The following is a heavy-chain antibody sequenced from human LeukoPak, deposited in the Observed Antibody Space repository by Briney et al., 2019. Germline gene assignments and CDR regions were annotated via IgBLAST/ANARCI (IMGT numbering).Heavy chain of an antibody. V-gene: IGHV1-69*13. Sequence: SVKVSCKASGGTFSSYAISWVRQAPGQGLEWMGGINPIFGTANYAQKFQGRVTITADESTSTAYMELSSLRSEDTAVYYCARLPRRNSIKAFDIWGQGTMVTVSS. D-gene: IGHD2-21*01. CDR3: ARLPRRNSIKAFDI. J-gene: IGHJ3*02. CDR2: INPIFGTA. CDR1: GGTFSSYA.